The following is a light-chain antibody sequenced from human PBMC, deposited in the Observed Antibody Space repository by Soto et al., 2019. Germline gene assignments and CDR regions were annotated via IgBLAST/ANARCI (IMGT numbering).Light chain of an antibody. Sequence: EIVMTQSPATLSVSPGERATLSCRASQSVTSNLAWYQQKAGQAPRLLIYGASTRATAIPARFSGSGSGTEFTITISSLKSEDFAVYYCQQYNRWPITFGQGTRLEIK. V-gene: IGKV3-15*01. CDR3: QQYNRWPIT. J-gene: IGKJ5*01. CDR2: GAS. CDR1: QSVTSN.